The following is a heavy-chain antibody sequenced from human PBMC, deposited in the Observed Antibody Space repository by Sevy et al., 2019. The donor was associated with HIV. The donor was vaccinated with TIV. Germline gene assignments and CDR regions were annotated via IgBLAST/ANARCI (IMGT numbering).Heavy chain of an antibody. Sequence: ASVKVSYKASGYTFTGDYLHWVRQAPGQGLEWMGRVYPNSGGTNYARKFQGRVTMTRDTSISTAYMELSRLRFDDTAVYYCARDGGGGTTNSGMDVWGQGTTVTVSS. V-gene: IGHV1-2*06. CDR2: VYPNSGGT. CDR3: ARDGGGGTTNSGMDV. J-gene: IGHJ6*02. CDR1: GYTFTGDY. D-gene: IGHD1-7*01.